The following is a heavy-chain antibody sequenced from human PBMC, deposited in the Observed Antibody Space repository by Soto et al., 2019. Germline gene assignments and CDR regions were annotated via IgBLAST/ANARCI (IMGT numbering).Heavy chain of an antibody. CDR2: IRTSGATR. Sequence: EVQMGESGVGLVPPGVSLRLSCVASGFTCSTDSMNWVRQAQGQGLEWVAHIRTSGATRYYGDSAKGRFTIARDNAKPALYLQSDSLRNEDTVLYYCTIFFGSGFDYCGQGALGT. CDR3: TIFFGSGFDY. CDR1: GFTCSTDS. D-gene: IGHD6-19*01. V-gene: IGHV3-48*02. J-gene: IGHJ4*02.